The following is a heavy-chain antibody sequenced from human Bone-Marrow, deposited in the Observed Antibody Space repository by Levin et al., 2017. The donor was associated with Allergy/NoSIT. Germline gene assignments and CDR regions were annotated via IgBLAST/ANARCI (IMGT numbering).Heavy chain of an antibody. CDR1: GFNFRTSA. Sequence: KISCKASGFNFRTSAMQWVRQTRGQRPEWIGWIVVGSGSTNYAQELKGRLTITRDMSTSTAYMELSSLRSEDTALYYCAASRVGQWAYFFDYWGQGTLVTVSS. CDR3: AASRVGQWAYFFDY. J-gene: IGHJ4*02. V-gene: IGHV1-58*02. D-gene: IGHD6-19*01. CDR2: IVVGSGST.